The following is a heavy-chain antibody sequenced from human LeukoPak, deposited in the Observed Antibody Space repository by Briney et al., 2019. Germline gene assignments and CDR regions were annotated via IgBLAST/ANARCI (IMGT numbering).Heavy chain of an antibody. J-gene: IGHJ4*02. CDR2: ISGSGGST. D-gene: IGHD2-15*01. CDR1: GFTFSSYA. Sequence: SGGSLRLSCAASGFTFSSYAMSWVRQAPGKGLEWVSDISGSGGSTYYADSVKGRSTISRDNAQNSLYLQMNSLRAEDTATYYCARDQGGGTSYWGQGTLVTVSS. CDR3: ARDQGGGTSY. V-gene: IGHV3-23*01.